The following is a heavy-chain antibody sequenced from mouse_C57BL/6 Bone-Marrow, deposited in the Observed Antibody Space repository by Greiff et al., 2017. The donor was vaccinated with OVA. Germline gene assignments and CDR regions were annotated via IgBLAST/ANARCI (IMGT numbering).Heavy chain of an antibody. Sequence: VQLQQPGAELVKPGASVKMSCKASGYTFTSYWITWVKQRPGQGLEWIGDIYPGSGSTNYNEKFKSKATLTVDPSSSTAYMQLSSLTSEDSAVYDCARDTTVVPWYFEVWGTGTTVTVSA. J-gene: IGHJ1*03. V-gene: IGHV1-55*01. CDR3: ARDTTVVPWYFEV. CDR2: IYPGSGST. CDR1: GYTFTSYW. D-gene: IGHD1-1*01.